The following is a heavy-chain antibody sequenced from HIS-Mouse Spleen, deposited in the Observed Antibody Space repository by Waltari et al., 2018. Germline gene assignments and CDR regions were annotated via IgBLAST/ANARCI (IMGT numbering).Heavy chain of an antibody. CDR3: ARGVTDAFDI. V-gene: IGHV1-8*01. J-gene: IGHJ3*02. CDR2: MNPNSGNT. Sequence: QVQLVQSGAEVKTPGASVKVSCKASGYPFPSYEIHWVRQATGQGLEWMGWMNPNSGNTGYAQKFQGRVTMTRNTSISTAYMELSSLRSEDTAVYYCARGVTDAFDIWGQGTMVTVSS. CDR1: GYPFPSYE. D-gene: IGHD4-4*01.